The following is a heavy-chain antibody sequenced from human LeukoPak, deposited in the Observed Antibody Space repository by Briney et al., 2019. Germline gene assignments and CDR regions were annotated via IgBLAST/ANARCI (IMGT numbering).Heavy chain of an antibody. V-gene: IGHV4-38-2*02. D-gene: IGHD3-9*01. Sequence: SETLSLTCTVSAYSISSAYYWGWIRQPPGKGLEWIGSIYHSGSTYYNPSLKSRVTISVDTSKNQFSLRLTSVTAADTAVYYCARASDILTGLDYWGQGTLVTVSS. CDR3: ARASDILTGLDY. CDR2: IYHSGST. CDR1: AYSISSAYY. J-gene: IGHJ4*02.